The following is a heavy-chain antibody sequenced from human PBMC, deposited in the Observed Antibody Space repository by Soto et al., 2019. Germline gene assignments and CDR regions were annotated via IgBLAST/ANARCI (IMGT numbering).Heavy chain of an antibody. V-gene: IGHV3-23*01. CDR2: ISGSGGGT. D-gene: IGHD6-13*01. Sequence: GGSLRLSCAASGFTFSSYAMSWVRQAPGKGLEWVSTISGSGGGTYYADSVKGRFTISRDNSKNTLYLQMNSLRAEDTAVYYCAKEQQLRYYHLAVWGKGTTVTVSS. J-gene: IGHJ6*03. CDR3: AKEQQLRYYHLAV. CDR1: GFTFSSYA.